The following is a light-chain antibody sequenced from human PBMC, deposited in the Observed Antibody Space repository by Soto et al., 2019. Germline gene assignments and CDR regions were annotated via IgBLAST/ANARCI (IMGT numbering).Light chain of an antibody. J-gene: IGKJ4*01. V-gene: IGKV1-12*01. Sequence: ILVTQSPSSVSASVGDRVTITCRASQPISNWLAWYQQKPGKAPKLLIYAASSLQSGVPSRFSGSGSGTHFTLTICSLQPEDFATYYCQQANSLPPLTFGGGTTVEIK. CDR3: QQANSLPPLT. CDR2: AAS. CDR1: QPISNW.